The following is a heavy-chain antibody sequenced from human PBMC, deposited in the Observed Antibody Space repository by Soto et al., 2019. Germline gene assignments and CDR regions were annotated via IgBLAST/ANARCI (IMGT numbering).Heavy chain of an antibody. CDR2: FDPEDGET. CDR3: ATGYHAVAVHFGWYFDL. Sequence: ASVKVSCKVSGYTLTELSMHWVRQAPGKGLEWMGGFDPEDGETIYAQKFQGRVTMTEDTSTDTAYMELSSLRSEDTAVYYCATGYHAVAVHFGWYFDLWGRGTLVTVSS. V-gene: IGHV1-24*01. D-gene: IGHD6-19*01. J-gene: IGHJ2*01. CDR1: GYTLTELS.